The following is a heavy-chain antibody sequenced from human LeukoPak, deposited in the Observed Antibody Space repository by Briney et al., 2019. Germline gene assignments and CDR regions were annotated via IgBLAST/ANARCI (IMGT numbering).Heavy chain of an antibody. V-gene: IGHV4-34*01. CDR1: GGSFSGYY. CDR2: INHSGST. Sequence: PSETLSLTCAVYGGSFSGYYWSWIRQPPGKGLEWIGEINHSGSTNYNPSLKSRVTISVDTSRNQFSLKLSSVTAADTAVYYCARESTIFGVVIIYWGQGTLVTVSS. CDR3: ARESTIFGVVIIY. D-gene: IGHD3-3*01. J-gene: IGHJ4*02.